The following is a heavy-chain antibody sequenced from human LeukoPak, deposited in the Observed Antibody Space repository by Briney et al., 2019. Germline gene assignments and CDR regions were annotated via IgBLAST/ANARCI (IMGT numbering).Heavy chain of an antibody. CDR1: GFTFSSYG. CDR2: ISGSGGST. CDR3: AKDPAIYYDSSGYLGDY. Sequence: GSLRLSCAASGFTFSSYGMSWVRQAPGKGLEWVSAISGSGGSTYYADSVKGRFTISRDNSKNTLYLQMNSLRAEDTAVYYCAKDPAIYYDSSGYLGDYWGQGTLVTVSS. J-gene: IGHJ4*02. V-gene: IGHV3-23*01. D-gene: IGHD3-22*01.